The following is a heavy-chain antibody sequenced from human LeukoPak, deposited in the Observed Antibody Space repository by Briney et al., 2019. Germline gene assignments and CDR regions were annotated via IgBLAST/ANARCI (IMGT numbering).Heavy chain of an antibody. CDR3: ARLDSGSQPINDDY. J-gene: IGHJ4*02. Sequence: PGGSLRLSCAASGFTFDDYAMHWVRQAPGKGLEWVSGISWNSGSIGYADSVKGRFTISRDNAKNSLYLQMNSLRAEDTAVYYCARLDSGSQPINDDYWGQGTLVTVSS. CDR1: GFTFDDYA. CDR2: ISWNSGSI. D-gene: IGHD3-10*01. V-gene: IGHV3-9*01.